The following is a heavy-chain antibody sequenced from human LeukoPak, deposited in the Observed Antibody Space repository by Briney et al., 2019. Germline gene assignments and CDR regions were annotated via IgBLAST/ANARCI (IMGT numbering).Heavy chain of an antibody. CDR3: AKAPVRFLEWLFSN. D-gene: IGHD3-3*01. V-gene: IGHV3-23*01. J-gene: IGHJ4*02. CDR1: GFTFSSYA. Sequence: GGSLRLSCAASGFTFSSYAMSWVRQAPGKGLEWVSAISGSGGSTYYADSVKGRFSISRDNSKNTLYLQMNSLRAEDTAVYYCAKAPVRFLEWLFSNWGQGTLVTVSS. CDR2: ISGSGGST.